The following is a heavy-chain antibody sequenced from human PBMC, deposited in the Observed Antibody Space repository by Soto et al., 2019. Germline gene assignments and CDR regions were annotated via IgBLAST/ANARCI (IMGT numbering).Heavy chain of an antibody. J-gene: IGHJ5*02. Sequence: ASVKVSCKASGHTFTSYYMHWVRQAPGQWLEWMGIINPSGGSTSYAQKFQGRVTMTRDTSTSTVYMELSSLRSEDTAVYYCARDGTPGIAAAATSRVRFDTWGQGTLVTVSS. V-gene: IGHV1-46*01. CDR1: GHTFTSYY. CDR2: INPSGGST. CDR3: ARDGTPGIAAAATSRVRFDT. D-gene: IGHD6-13*01.